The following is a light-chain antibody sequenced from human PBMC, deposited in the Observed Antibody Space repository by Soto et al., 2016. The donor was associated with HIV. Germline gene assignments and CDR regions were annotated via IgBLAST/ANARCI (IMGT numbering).Light chain of an antibody. CDR1: QGISNS. CDR2: AAS. Sequence: DIQMTQSPSSLSASVGDRVTITCRASQGISNSLAWYQQKPGKAPKLLLYAASRLESGVPSRFSGSGSGTDYTLTISSLQPEDFATYYCQQYYSTRTFGQGTKAEIK. CDR3: QQYYSTRT. V-gene: IGKV1-NL1*01. J-gene: IGKJ1*01.